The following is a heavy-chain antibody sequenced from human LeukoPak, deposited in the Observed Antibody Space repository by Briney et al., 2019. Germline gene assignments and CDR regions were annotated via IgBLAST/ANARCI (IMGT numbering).Heavy chain of an antibody. J-gene: IGHJ3*02. CDR3: AKGAVGATLWNDAFDI. CDR1: GFTFSSYA. CDR2: ISGSGGST. V-gene: IGHV3-23*01. D-gene: IGHD1-26*01. Sequence: GGSLRLSCAASGFTFSSYAKSWVRQAPGKGLEWVSAISGSGGSTYYADSVKGRFTISRDNSKNTLYLQMNSLRAEDTAVYYCAKGAVGATLWNDAFDIWGQGTMVTVSS.